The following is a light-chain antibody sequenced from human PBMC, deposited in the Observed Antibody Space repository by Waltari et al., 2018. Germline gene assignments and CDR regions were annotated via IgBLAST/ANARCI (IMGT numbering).Light chain of an antibody. V-gene: IGKV2-28*01. CDR3: MQGLQTPT. CDR1: QSLLQSNGYKY. Sequence: DIVMTQSPLSLAVTPGEPASIACRSSQSLLQSNGYKYLGWYLQKPGPSPQLLIYLASNRASGVPDRFSGSGSGTDFTLKISRVEAEDVGIYFCMQGLQTPTFGQGTRLEIK. CDR2: LAS. J-gene: IGKJ5*01.